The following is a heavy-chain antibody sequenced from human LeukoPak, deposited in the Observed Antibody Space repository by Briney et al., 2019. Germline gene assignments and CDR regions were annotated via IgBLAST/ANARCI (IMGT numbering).Heavy chain of an antibody. CDR2: FYSSVNT. Sequence: PSETLPLTCIVSGDSISNYYWSWIRQPAGKGLEWIGRFYSSVNTNYNPSLKSRVTMSVDTSQNQFSLKLSSVTAADTAVYYCAREALIEGFYYYMDVWGKGTTVTVSS. CDR1: GDSISNYY. D-gene: IGHD3-22*01. CDR3: AREALIEGFYYYMDV. J-gene: IGHJ6*03. V-gene: IGHV4-4*07.